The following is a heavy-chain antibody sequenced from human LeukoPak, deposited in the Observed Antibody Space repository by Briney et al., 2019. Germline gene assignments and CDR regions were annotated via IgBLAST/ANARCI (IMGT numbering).Heavy chain of an antibody. CDR2: IYPGDSDT. V-gene: IGHV5-51*01. CDR1: GSTFANYW. D-gene: IGHD1-1*01. J-gene: IGHJ5*02. CDR3: ARLSTRLLDH. Sequence: GESLKLSCKCSGSTFANYWLGWVRPLPGNGLEWMGIIYPGDSDTKYRPSFQGQVTMADDKSINTAYLQWGSLKPPDTVLYYWARLSTRLLDHWGQGTRVTVSS.